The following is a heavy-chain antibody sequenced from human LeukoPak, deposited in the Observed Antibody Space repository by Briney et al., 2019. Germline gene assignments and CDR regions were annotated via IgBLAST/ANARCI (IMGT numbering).Heavy chain of an antibody. V-gene: IGHV3-21*01. CDR3: GQGDSSGFLFDY. CDR1: GFTFSSYS. J-gene: IGHJ4*02. D-gene: IGHD3-22*01. Sequence: GGSLRLSCAASGFTFSSYSMNWVRQAPGKGLEWVSSISSSSSYIYYADSVKGRLTISRDNAKNSLYLQMNSLRAEDTAVYYCGQGDSSGFLFDYWGQGTLVTVSS. CDR2: ISSSSSYI.